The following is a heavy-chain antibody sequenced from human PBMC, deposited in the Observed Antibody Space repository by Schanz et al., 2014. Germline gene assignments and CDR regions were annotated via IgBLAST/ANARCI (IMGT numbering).Heavy chain of an antibody. V-gene: IGHV3-33*06. D-gene: IGHD4-17*01. Sequence: QVQLVESGGGVVQPGRSLRLSCEASGFIFSNHGMNWVRQPPGKGLEWVAIITYDGSNTYHADSVKGRFTISRDNSKNTLYLQMDSLRVEDTAVYYCAKTAGNNYGNWCDPWGQGTLVTVSS. CDR3: AKTAGNNYGNWCDP. CDR1: GFIFSNHG. CDR2: ITYDGSNT. J-gene: IGHJ5*02.